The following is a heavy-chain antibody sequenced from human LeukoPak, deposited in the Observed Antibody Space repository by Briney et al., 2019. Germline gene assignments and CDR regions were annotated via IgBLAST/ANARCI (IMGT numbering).Heavy chain of an antibody. V-gene: IGHV1-69*05. CDR1: GGTFSSYA. CDR2: IIPIFGTA. D-gene: IGHD3-22*01. Sequence: AASVKASCKASGGTFSSYAISWVRQAPGQGLEWMGRIIPIFGTANYAQKFQGRVTITTDESTSTAYMELSSLRSEDTAVYYCARGGYYYDSSGLSGAFDIWGQGTMVTVSS. J-gene: IGHJ3*02. CDR3: ARGGYYYDSSGLSGAFDI.